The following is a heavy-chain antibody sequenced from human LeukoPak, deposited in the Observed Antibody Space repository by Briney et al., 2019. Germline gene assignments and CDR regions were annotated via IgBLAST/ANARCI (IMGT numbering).Heavy chain of an antibody. V-gene: IGHV4-59*08. Sequence: SETLSLTCTVSGGSISSYYWSWIRQPPGKGLEWIGYIYYSGSTNYNPSLQSRVTISVDTSKNQFSLKLSSVTAADTAFYYCARHVGSSGYDAVDYWGQGTLVTVSS. CDR3: ARHVGSSGYDAVDY. D-gene: IGHD5-12*01. J-gene: IGHJ4*02. CDR2: IYYSGST. CDR1: GGSISSYY.